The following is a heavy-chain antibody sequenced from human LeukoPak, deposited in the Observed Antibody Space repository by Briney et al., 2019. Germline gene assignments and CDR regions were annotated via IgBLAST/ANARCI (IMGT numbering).Heavy chain of an antibody. D-gene: IGHD4-11*01. Sequence: PGGSLRLSCAASGFTFSSYAMSWVRQAPGKGLEWVSTISGGGGATYYADSVKGRFTISRDNSKNTLYLQMNTLRAEDTALYYCAKGGNSWPLSLDYWGQGTLVTVSS. CDR2: ISGGGGAT. CDR3: AKGGNSWPLSLDY. V-gene: IGHV3-23*01. J-gene: IGHJ4*02. CDR1: GFTFSSYA.